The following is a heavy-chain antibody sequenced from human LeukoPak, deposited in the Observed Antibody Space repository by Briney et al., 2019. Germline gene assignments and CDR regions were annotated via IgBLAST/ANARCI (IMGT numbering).Heavy chain of an antibody. Sequence: GGSLRLSCAASGFTFSSYSMNWVRQAPGKGLEWVSSISSSSSYIYYADSVKGRFTISRDNAKNSLYLQMNSLRAEDTAVYYCARGDGGAVTMVRGVMGAFDIWGQGTMVTVSS. CDR3: ARGDGGAVTMVRGVMGAFDI. J-gene: IGHJ3*02. D-gene: IGHD3-10*01. CDR1: GFTFSSYS. CDR2: ISSSSSYI. V-gene: IGHV3-21*01.